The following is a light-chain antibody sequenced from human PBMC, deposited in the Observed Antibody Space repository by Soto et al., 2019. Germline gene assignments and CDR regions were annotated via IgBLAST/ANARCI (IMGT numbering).Light chain of an antibody. CDR2: SNN. V-gene: IGLV1-44*01. J-gene: IGLJ1*01. CDR3: AAWDDSLNGYYV. Sequence: QSVLTQPASASGTPGQRVSISCSGSSSNIGSNTVNSYQQHPATTPTLVMYSNNQRPSGAPDRFSCSKSGTSATLAISGLQSEDEADYYCAAWDDSLNGYYVFGTGTKVTVL. CDR1: SSNIGSNT.